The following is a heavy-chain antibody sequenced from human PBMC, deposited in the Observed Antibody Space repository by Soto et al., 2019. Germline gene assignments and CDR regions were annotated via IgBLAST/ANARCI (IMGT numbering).Heavy chain of an antibody. V-gene: IGHV3-7*01. CDR3: ARDYGDYVYYYYYMDV. CDR2: IKQDGSEK. J-gene: IGHJ6*03. D-gene: IGHD4-17*01. CDR1: GFTFSSYW. Sequence: EVQLVESGGGLVQPGGSLRLSCAASGFTFSSYWMSWVHQAPGKGLEWVANIKQDGSEKYYVDSVKGRFTISRDNAKNSLSLQMNSLRAEDTAVYYCARDYGDYVYYYYYMDVWGKGTTVTVTS.